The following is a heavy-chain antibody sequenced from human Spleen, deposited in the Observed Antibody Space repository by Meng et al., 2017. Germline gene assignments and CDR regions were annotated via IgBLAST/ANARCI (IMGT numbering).Heavy chain of an antibody. D-gene: IGHD3-10*01. J-gene: IGHJ4*02. CDR1: GYTFASYG. CDR3: ARGTPGRSYSDY. CDR2: FVNNVDT. V-gene: IGHV1-18*01. Sequence: GHLLQSGAEVKKPGGSVRASCEASGYTFASYGISWLRQAPGKGLEWMGWFVNNVDTYSAQKFQGRVTMTTDTHTSTAFMELRSLRSDDTAVYYCARGTPGRSYSDYWGQGTLVTVSS.